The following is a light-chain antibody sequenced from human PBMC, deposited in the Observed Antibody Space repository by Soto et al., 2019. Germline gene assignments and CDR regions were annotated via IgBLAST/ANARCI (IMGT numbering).Light chain of an antibody. CDR1: QSVPSNF. J-gene: IGKJ1*01. CDR2: GVS. CDR3: QQYDSSWT. V-gene: IGKV3-20*01. Sequence: EIVLTQSPGTLSLSPGERATLSYRASQSVPSNFLAWYQQKPGQAPILLIYGVSRRATGIPDRFSGSGSGTDFSLTISRLEPEDFAVYYCQQYDSSWTFGQGTKVEIK.